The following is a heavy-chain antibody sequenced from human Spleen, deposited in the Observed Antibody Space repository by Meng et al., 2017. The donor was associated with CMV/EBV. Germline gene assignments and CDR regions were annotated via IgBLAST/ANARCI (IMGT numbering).Heavy chain of an antibody. J-gene: IGHJ4*02. CDR3: AKAYSSSWYREYYDY. CDR1: GFTFSNYA. V-gene: IGHV3-23*01. Sequence: GGSLRLSCAASGFTFSNYAMAWVRQAPGKGLEWVSPITATSGSTYYTDSVKGRFTVSRDNSKNTPYLQMNSLRAEDTAVYYCAKAYSSSWYREYYDYWGQGTLVTVSS. CDR2: ITATSGST. D-gene: IGHD6-13*01.